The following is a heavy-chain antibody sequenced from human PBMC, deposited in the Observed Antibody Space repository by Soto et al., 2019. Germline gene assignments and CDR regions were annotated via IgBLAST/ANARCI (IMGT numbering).Heavy chain of an antibody. V-gene: IGHV5-51*01. D-gene: IGHD3-22*01. J-gene: IGHJ5*02. Sequence: GWVLQMPGKGLEWMGIIYPGDSDTRYSPSFQGQVTISADKSISTAYLQWSSLKASDTAMYYFARHPTYNSSGDTGFALWGKGSLVTVSS. CDR2: IYPGDSDT. CDR3: ARHPTYNSSGDTGFAL.